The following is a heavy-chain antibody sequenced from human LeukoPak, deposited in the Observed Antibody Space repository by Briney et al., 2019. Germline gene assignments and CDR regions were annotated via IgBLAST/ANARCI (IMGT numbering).Heavy chain of an antibody. CDR2: IWYDGSNK. V-gene: IGHV3-33*03. Sequence: PGGSLRLSCAASGFTFSTFGMHWVRQAPGKGLEWVAVIWYDGSNKYYGDSVKGRFTISRDNSKNTLYLQMDSLRAEDTAVYYCANLEIPMIRGPWGQGTLVTVSS. CDR3: ANLEIPMIRGP. J-gene: IGHJ5*02. CDR1: GFTFSTFG. D-gene: IGHD3-10*01.